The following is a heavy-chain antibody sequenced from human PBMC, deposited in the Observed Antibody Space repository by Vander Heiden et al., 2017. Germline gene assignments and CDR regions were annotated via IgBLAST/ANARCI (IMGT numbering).Heavy chain of an antibody. CDR1: SSYA. V-gene: IGHV1-69*01. CDR2: IIPIFGTA. J-gene: IGHJ6*02. Sequence: SSYAISWVRQAPGQGLEWMGGIIPIFGTANYAQKFQGRVTITADESTSTAYMELSSLRSEDTAVYYCARKLNYDPYGMDVWGQGTTVTVSS. CDR3: ARKLNYDPYGMDV. D-gene: IGHD3-3*01.